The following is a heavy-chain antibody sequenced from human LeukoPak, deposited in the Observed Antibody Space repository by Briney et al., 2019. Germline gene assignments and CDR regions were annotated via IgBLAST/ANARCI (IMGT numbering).Heavy chain of an antibody. D-gene: IGHD3-22*01. CDR1: GGSFSGYY. CDR3: ARVESHYDFSGYSDGPFDY. J-gene: IGHJ4*02. V-gene: IGHV4-34*01. CDR2: INHTGST. Sequence: PSETLSLTCAVYGGSFSGYYWSWIRQPPGKGLEWIGEINHTGSTNYNPSLKSRVTISVDTSKNQFSLTLSSLTAADTAVYHCARVESHYDFSGYSDGPFDYWGQGTLVTVSS.